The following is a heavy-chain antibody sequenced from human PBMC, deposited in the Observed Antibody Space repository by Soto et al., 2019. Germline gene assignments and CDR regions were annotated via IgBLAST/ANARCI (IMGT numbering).Heavy chain of an antibody. J-gene: IGHJ4*02. CDR2: ISSSSSYT. CDR1: GFTFSDYY. Sequence: GGSLRLSCAASGFTFSDYYMSWIRQAPGKGLEWVSYISSSSSYTNYADSVKGRFTISRDNAKNSLYLQMNSLRAEDTAVYYCARDGVDYYDSSPLQYRYFDYWGQGTLVTVSS. CDR3: ARDGVDYYDSSPLQYRYFDY. D-gene: IGHD3-22*01. V-gene: IGHV3-11*05.